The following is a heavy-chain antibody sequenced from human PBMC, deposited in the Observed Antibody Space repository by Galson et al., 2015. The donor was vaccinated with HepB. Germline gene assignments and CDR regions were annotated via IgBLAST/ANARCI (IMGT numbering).Heavy chain of an antibody. CDR2: IKQDGSEK. D-gene: IGHD2-15*01. J-gene: IGHJ6*03. CDR3: ASSSKCSGGSCYRGYWDYYYMDV. Sequence: SLRLSCAASGFTFSSYWMSWVRQAPGKGLEWVANIKQDGSEKYYVDSVKGRFTISRDNAKNSLYLQMNSLRAEDTAVYYCASSSKCSGGSCYRGYWDYYYMDVWGKGTTVTVSS. V-gene: IGHV3-7*01. CDR1: GFTFSSYW.